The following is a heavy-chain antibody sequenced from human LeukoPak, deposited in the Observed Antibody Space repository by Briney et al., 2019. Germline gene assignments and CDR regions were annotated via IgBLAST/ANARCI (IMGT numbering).Heavy chain of an antibody. CDR1: GFTFSSYA. Sequence: PGGSLRLSCAASGFTFSSYAMHWVRQAPGKGLEWVAVISYDGSNKYYADSVKGRFTISRDNSKNTLYLQMNSLRAEDTAVYYCAKARIAAADTGWFDPWGQGTLVTVSS. J-gene: IGHJ5*02. D-gene: IGHD6-13*01. CDR2: ISYDGSNK. CDR3: AKARIAAADTGWFDP. V-gene: IGHV3-30-3*01.